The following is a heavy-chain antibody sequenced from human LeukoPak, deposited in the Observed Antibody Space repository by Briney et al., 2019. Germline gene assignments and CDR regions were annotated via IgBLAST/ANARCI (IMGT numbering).Heavy chain of an antibody. D-gene: IGHD3-10*01. CDR2: IYSGGST. V-gene: IGHV3-53*01. CDR3: ASGSGSYRTPYYYMDV. CDR1: GFTVSSNY. Sequence: QSGGSLRLSCVASGFTVSSNYMSWVRQAPGKGLEWVSVIYSGGSTYYADSVKGRFTISRDNSKNTLYLQMNSLRAEDTAVYYCASGSGSYRTPYYYMDVWGTGTTVPVSS. J-gene: IGHJ6*03.